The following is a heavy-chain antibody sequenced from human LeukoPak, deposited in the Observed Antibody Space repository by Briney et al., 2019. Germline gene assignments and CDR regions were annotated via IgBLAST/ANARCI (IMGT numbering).Heavy chain of an antibody. Sequence: SVKVSCKASGGTFTTFDISWRRQAPGQGLQWMGAIVPIFGKSHYAQKLQGRLTITADESTNTAFMELARLTADDTAVYYCARESQAGTWSSDYWGQGTLVTVSS. V-gene: IGHV1-69*13. CDR1: GGTFTTFD. D-gene: IGHD6-19*01. CDR3: ARESQAGTWSSDY. CDR2: IVPIFGKS. J-gene: IGHJ4*02.